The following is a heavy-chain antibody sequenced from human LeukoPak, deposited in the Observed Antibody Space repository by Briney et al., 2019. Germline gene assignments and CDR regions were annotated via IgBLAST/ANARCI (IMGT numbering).Heavy chain of an antibody. CDR3: ARDVWPWGRDGYNVRGFDY. V-gene: IGHV4-34*01. CDR2: IYYSGST. Sequence: SETLSLTCAVYGGSFSGYYWSWIRQPPGKGLEWIGSIYYSGSTYYNPSLKSRVTISVDTSKNQFSLKLSSVTAADTAVYYCARDVWPWGRDGYNVRGFDYWGQGTLVTVSS. D-gene: IGHD5-24*01. CDR1: GGSFSGYY. J-gene: IGHJ4*02.